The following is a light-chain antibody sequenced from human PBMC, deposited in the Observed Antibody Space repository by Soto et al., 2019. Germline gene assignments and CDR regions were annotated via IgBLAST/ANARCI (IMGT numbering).Light chain of an antibody. V-gene: IGKV3-15*01. CDR3: QNYDQTVPPVT. J-gene: IGKJ4*01. Sequence: TQSPAIVSVSPGERATLSCRASRSVSTNLAWYQHKHGQPPRLLIYGASTRVTDIPPRFSGSGSGTEFTLTINYLRSEAFGVYYCQNYDQTVPPVTFGGGTKVEI. CDR1: RSVSTN. CDR2: GAS.